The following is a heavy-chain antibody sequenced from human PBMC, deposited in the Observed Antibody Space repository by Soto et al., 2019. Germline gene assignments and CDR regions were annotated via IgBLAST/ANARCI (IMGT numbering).Heavy chain of an antibody. V-gene: IGHV4-31*03. CDR3: ARGDGRGSSSYYGMDV. CDR2: IYDSGSS. Sequence: SETLSLTCTVSGGSISSGGYYWSWIRQHPGKGLEWIGYIYDSGSSYYNPSPKSRVSIPVDTPKNQFSLKLSSVTAADTAIYYCARGDGRGSSSYYGMDVWGQGTTLTVSS. J-gene: IGHJ6*02. CDR1: GGSISSGGYY. D-gene: IGHD6-6*01.